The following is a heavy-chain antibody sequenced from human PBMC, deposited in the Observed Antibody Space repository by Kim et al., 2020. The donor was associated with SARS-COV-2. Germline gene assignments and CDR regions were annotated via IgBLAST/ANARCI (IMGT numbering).Heavy chain of an antibody. CDR2: ISWNCGSI. D-gene: IGHD4-17*01. CDR1: GFTFDDYA. Sequence: GGSLRLSCAASGFTFDDYAMHWVRQAPGKGLEWVSGISWNCGSIGYADSVKGRFTISRDNAKNSLYLQMDSLRAEDKALYYCEKDCYGDYGYGMDVWGQGTTVTVSS. V-gene: IGHV3-9*01. CDR3: EKDCYGDYGYGMDV. J-gene: IGHJ6*02.